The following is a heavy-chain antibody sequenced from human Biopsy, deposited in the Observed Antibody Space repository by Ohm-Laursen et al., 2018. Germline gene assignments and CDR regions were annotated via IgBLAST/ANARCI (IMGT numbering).Heavy chain of an antibody. Sequence: SSVKVSCKASGYTFTDYYVHWVRQAPGHGLEWMGWIDTINGGARYAQKFQGRVTMTRDTSISTAYMELSSLTSDDTAVYYCARERDPWGQGTLVTVSS. J-gene: IGHJ5*02. CDR3: ARERDP. CDR1: GYTFTDYY. CDR2: IDTINGGA. V-gene: IGHV1-2*02.